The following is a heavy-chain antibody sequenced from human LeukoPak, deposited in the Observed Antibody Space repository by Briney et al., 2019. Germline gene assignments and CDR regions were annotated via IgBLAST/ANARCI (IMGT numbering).Heavy chain of an antibody. CDR1: GLRFTSYW. D-gene: IGHD3-22*01. J-gene: IGHJ4*02. Sequence: GESLKISCKGSGLRFTSYWIGWVRQMPGKGLEWMGIVYPGDSDTRYSPSFQGQVTISADKSISTAYLQWSSLRASDTAMYYCARSADSYDSSGYLRNFDSWGQGTLVTVSS. V-gene: IGHV5-51*01. CDR2: VYPGDSDT. CDR3: ARSADSYDSSGYLRNFDS.